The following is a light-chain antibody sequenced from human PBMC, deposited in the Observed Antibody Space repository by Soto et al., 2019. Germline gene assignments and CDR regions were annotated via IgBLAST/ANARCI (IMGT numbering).Light chain of an antibody. J-gene: IGKJ4*01. V-gene: IGKV2-28*01. Sequence: DIVMTQSPLSLPVTPGEPASISCTSSQSLLNSNGYNSLDWYLQKPGQSPQLLIYLGSNRATGVADRFSGSGSGTDFTLKISRVEAEDVGVYYCMQTLKTGRLTFGGGTKVDI. CDR3: MQTLKTGRLT. CDR2: LGS. CDR1: QSLLNSNGYNS.